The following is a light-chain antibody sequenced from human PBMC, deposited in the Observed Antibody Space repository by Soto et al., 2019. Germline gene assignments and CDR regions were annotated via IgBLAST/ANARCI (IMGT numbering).Light chain of an antibody. CDR3: GSYTTSSNYV. CDR2: DVS. J-gene: IGLJ1*01. Sequence: QSALTQPASVSGSPGQSINISCTGTISDVGSYNYVSWYQQYPGKAPKLMIYDVSTRPSGVSDRFSGSKSGNTASLTISGLRAEDEADYYCGSYTTSSNYVFGTGTKVTVL. V-gene: IGLV2-14*03. CDR1: ISDVGSYNY.